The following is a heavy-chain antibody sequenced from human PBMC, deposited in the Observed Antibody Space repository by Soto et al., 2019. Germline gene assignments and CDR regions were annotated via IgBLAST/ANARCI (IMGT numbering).Heavy chain of an antibody. D-gene: IGHD6-13*01. Sequence: QVQLVESGGGVVQPGRSLRLSCAASGFTFSSYGMHWVRQAPGKGLEWVAVIWYDGSNKYYADSVKGRFTISRDNSKNTLYLQMNSLRAEDTAVYYCARSYSSSWYDFDYWGQGTLVTVSS. CDR3: ARSYSSSWYDFDY. CDR1: GFTFSSYG. V-gene: IGHV3-33*01. J-gene: IGHJ4*02. CDR2: IWYDGSNK.